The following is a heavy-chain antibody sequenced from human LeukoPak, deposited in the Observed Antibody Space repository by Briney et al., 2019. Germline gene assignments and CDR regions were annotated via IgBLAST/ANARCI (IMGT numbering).Heavy chain of an antibody. D-gene: IGHD6-13*01. Sequence: SETLSLTCTVSGGSISSSSYYWGWIRQPLGKGLEWIGSIYYSGSTYYNPSLKSRVTISVDTSKNQFSLKLSSVTAADTAVYYCASRYSSSWYTDYWGQGTLVTVSS. J-gene: IGHJ4*02. CDR1: GGSISSSSYY. V-gene: IGHV4-39*01. CDR3: ASRYSSSWYTDY. CDR2: IYYSGST.